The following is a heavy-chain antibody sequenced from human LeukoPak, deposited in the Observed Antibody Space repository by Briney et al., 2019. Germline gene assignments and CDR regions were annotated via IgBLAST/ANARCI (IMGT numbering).Heavy chain of an antibody. J-gene: IGHJ3*02. CDR3: ARPGPDDAFDI. CDR1: GFTFSSYS. CDR2: ISSSSSYI. D-gene: IGHD7-27*01. V-gene: IGHV3-21*01. Sequence: GSLRLSRAASGFTFSSYSMNWVRQAPGKGLEWVSSISSSSSYIYYADSVKGRFTISRDNAKNSLYLQMNSLRAEDTAVYYCARPGPDDAFDIWGQGTMVTVSS.